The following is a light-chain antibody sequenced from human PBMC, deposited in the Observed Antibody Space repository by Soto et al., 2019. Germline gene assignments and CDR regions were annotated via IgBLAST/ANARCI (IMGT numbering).Light chain of an antibody. J-gene: IGLJ1*01. V-gene: IGLV1-51*01. CDR2: DNN. CDR3: GTWDNSLSAYV. CDR1: SSNTGNNY. Sequence: QSVLTQPPSVSAAPGQKVTISCSGRSSNTGNNYVSWFQQLPGTAPELLIYDNNKRPSGSPDRFSGSKSGTSATLGITGLQTGDEADYYCGTWDNSLSAYVVGTGTKLAV.